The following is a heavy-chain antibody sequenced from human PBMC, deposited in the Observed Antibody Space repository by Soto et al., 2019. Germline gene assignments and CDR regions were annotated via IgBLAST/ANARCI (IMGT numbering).Heavy chain of an antibody. CDR1: GYTFSAYG. Sequence: VHLVQSGAGVKKPGASVKVSCKASGYTFSAYGISWVRQAPGQGLEWVGWVSADSGNTRYAQKVQGRVTMTTDTSTSTAYMEVRSLRSDDTAVYYCVVDYKDRSGYWGHWGQGTRVTVSS. CDR2: VSADSGNT. D-gene: IGHD2-2*03. V-gene: IGHV1-18*01. J-gene: IGHJ4*02. CDR3: VVDYKDRSGYWGH.